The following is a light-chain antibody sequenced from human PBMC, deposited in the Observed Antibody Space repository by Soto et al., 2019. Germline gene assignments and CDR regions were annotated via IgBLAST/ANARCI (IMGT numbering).Light chain of an antibody. Sequence: QSVLAQPPSISAAPGQKVTISCSGSSSNIGGNYVSWYQHVPRTAPKLLIYDNYKRASGSPDRFSASKSGTSATLGITGLQTGDEADYYCGTWDSILDTVVFGGGTKLTVL. CDR3: GTWDSILDTVV. J-gene: IGLJ2*01. V-gene: IGLV1-51*01. CDR2: DNY. CDR1: SSNIGGNY.